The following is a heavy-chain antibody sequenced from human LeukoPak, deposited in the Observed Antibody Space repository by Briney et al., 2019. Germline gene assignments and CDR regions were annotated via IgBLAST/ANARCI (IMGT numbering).Heavy chain of an antibody. D-gene: IGHD3-3*01. J-gene: IGHJ4*02. CDR1: GGSFSGYY. CDR2: IYYSGST. CDR3: ARSDFWSGYYDY. Sequence: SETLSLTCAVYGGSFSGYYWSWIRQPPGKGLEWIGYIYYSGSTNYNPSLKSRVTISVDTSKNQFSLKLSSVTAADTAVYYCARSDFWSGYYDYWGQGTLVTVSS. V-gene: IGHV4-59*08.